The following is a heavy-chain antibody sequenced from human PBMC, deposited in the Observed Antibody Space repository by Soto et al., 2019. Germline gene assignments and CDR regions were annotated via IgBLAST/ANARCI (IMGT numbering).Heavy chain of an antibody. D-gene: IGHD3-3*01. CDR2: ISRSRSSSAV. Sequence: ESGGGLVEPGGSLRLSCAASGFTFSNYNMNWVRQAPGKGLEWLSYISRSRSSSAVYYADSVQGRFTISRDNAKNSLYLQMNSLRDEDTAVYYCARDGGGGLLGVAGMDVWGQGTTVTVSS. J-gene: IGHJ6*02. V-gene: IGHV3-48*02. CDR3: ARDGGGGLLGVAGMDV. CDR1: GFTFSNYN.